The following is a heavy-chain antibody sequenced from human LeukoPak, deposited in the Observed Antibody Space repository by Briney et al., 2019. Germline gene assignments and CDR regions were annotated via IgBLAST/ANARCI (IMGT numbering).Heavy chain of an antibody. J-gene: IGHJ4*02. Sequence: GGSLRLSCAASGFTFKNYWMHWVGQAPGKGLVWVSRINTDGSSTTYADSVKGRFTISRDNAKNTLYLQMNSLRAEDTAVYYCAKPYGSAYYFFDNWGQGTLITVSS. CDR2: INTDGSST. V-gene: IGHV3-74*01. CDR1: GFTFKNYW. CDR3: AKPYGSAYYFFDN. D-gene: IGHD6-19*01.